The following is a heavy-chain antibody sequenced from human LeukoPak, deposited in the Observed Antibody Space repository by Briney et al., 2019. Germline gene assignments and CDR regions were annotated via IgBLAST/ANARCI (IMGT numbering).Heavy chain of an antibody. J-gene: IGHJ6*03. V-gene: IGHV3-74*01. CDR1: GFTFSSHW. Sequence: GGSLRLSCAASGFTFSSHWMHWVRQAPGKGLVWISRIVNDGSGATYVDSVKGRFTTSRDNAKNTLYLQMNSLRAEDTAVYYCARGERWPLYYMDVWGKGTTVTVSS. CDR2: IVNDGSGA. D-gene: IGHD5-24*01. CDR3: ARGERWPLYYMDV.